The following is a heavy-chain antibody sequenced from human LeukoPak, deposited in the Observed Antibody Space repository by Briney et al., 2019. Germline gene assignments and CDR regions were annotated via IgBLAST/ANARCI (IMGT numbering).Heavy chain of an antibody. CDR3: ARDVDCTNGVCYTYWYFDL. D-gene: IGHD2-8*01. J-gene: IGHJ2*01. Sequence: SVKVSCRASGGTFSSYTFSWVRQAPGQGLEWMGRIITILGIANYVQKFQGRVTITADKSTSTAYMELSSLRSEDTAVYSCARDVDCTNGVCYTYWYFDLWGRGTLVTVSS. CDR2: IITILGIA. CDR1: GGTFSSYT. V-gene: IGHV1-69*04.